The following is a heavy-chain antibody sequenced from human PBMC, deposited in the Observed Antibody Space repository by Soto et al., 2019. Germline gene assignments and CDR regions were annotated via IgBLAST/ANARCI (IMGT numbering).Heavy chain of an antibody. Sequence: ASVKVSCKVSGYTLTELSMHWVRQAPGKGLEWMGGFDPEDGETIYAQKFQGRVTMTGDTSTDTAYMELSSLRSEDTAVYYCARNYGAGTTSGVDYWGQGTLVTVSS. CDR2: FDPEDGET. J-gene: IGHJ4*02. D-gene: IGHD3-10*01. V-gene: IGHV1-24*01. CDR3: ARNYGAGTTSGVDY. CDR1: GYTLTELS.